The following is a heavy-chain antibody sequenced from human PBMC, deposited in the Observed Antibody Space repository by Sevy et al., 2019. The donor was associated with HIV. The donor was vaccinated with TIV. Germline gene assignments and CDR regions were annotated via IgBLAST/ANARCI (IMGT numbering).Heavy chain of an antibody. Sequence: SETLSLTCTVSGDSISSSFWSWIRQPPGKGLEWIGYISHSGSTNYSPSLKSRVIISVDMSKNHFSVKLSSVTAADTAVYYCARQGRIVDRAFDYWGQGTLVTVSS. J-gene: IGHJ4*02. D-gene: IGHD2-21*01. CDR3: ARQGRIVDRAFDY. V-gene: IGHV4-59*08. CDR1: GDSISSSF. CDR2: ISHSGST.